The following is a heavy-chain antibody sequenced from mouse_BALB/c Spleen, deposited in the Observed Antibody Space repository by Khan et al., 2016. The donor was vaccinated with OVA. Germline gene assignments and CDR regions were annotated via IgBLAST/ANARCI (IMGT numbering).Heavy chain of an antibody. V-gene: IGHV2-6-1*01. J-gene: IGHJ4*01. CDR1: GFSLTNYG. D-gene: IGHD2-10*01. CDR2: MWSDGST. CDR3: ARQPYYHYNVMDY. Sequence: QVQLKESGPGLVAPSQSLSITCTISGFSLTNYGVHWVRQPPGKGLEWLVLMWSDGSTTYNSALKSRLTISKDNSKSQVFLKMNSLQTDDTAKYFCARQPYYHYNVMDYWGQGTSVTVSS.